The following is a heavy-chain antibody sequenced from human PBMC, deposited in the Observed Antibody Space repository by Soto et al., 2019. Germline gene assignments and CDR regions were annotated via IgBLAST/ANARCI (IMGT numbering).Heavy chain of an antibody. J-gene: IGHJ6*03. CDR1: GYAFSEYY. D-gene: IGHD5-12*01. CDR2: INPNSGRT. CDR3: ARESGGATATLDYYYFYMDV. Sequence: QVQLVQSGAEVKKPGASVKVSCKASGYAFSEYYIHWMRQAPGQGLEWMGWINPNSGRTKSAQKFQGGVTMTRDTSIRTVYMELSRLRSDDTGVYYCARESGGATATLDYYYFYMDVWGKGTTVTVSS. V-gene: IGHV1-2*02.